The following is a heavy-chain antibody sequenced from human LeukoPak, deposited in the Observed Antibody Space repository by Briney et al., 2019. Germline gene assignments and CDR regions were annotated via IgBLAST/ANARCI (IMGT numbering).Heavy chain of an antibody. CDR1: GYTFTSYY. CDR2: INPSGGST. D-gene: IGHD6-19*01. CDR3: ARVIGSGWYDY. J-gene: IGHJ4*02. V-gene: IGHV1-46*01. Sequence: ASVKVSCKASGYTFTSYYMHWVRQAPGQGLEWMGIINPSGGSTSYAQKFQGRVTMTRDMSTSTVYMELSSLRSEDTAVYYCARVIGSGWYDYWGQGTLVTVSS.